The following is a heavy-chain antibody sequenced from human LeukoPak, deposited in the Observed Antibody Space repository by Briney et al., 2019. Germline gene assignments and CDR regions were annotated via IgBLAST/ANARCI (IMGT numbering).Heavy chain of an antibody. J-gene: IGHJ4*02. V-gene: IGHV4-38-2*02. CDR3: VRDLDY. Sequence: SETLSLTCTVSGYSISSGYFWGWIRQPPGKGLEWIGSIYHSGSTYYNPSLKSRVTISVDTSKNQFSLKLSSVTAADTAVYYCVRDLDYWGQGTLVTVSS. CDR1: GYSISSGYF. CDR2: IYHSGST.